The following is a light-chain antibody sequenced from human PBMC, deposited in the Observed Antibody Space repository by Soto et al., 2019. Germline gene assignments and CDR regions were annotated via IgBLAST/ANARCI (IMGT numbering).Light chain of an antibody. CDR1: SSDVSGYDF. CDR2: EVN. V-gene: IGLV2-8*01. J-gene: IGLJ2*01. Sequence: QSALTQPPSASGSPGQSVTISCTGTSSDVSGYDFVTWYQQYPGKAPKLIIYEVNKRPSGVPDRFSGSKSGNTASLTVSGLQADDEADYFCTSYAGNNYVVFGGGTKLTVL. CDR3: TSYAGNNYVV.